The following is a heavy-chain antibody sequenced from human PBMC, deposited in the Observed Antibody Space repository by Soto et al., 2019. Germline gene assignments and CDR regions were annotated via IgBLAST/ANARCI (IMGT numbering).Heavy chain of an antibody. CDR3: ARGDFWSGYSLEY. J-gene: IGHJ4*02. CDR1: GGSISSYY. Sequence: TSETLSLTCTVSGGSISSYYWSWIRQPPGKGLEWIGYIYYSGSTNYNPSLKSRVTISVDTSKNQFSLKLSSVTAADTAVYYCARGDFWSGYSLEYWGQGTLVTVSS. D-gene: IGHD3-3*01. CDR2: IYYSGST. V-gene: IGHV4-59*01.